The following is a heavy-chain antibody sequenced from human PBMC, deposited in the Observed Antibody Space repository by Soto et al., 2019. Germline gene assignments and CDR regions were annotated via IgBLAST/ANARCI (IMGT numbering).Heavy chain of an antibody. D-gene: IGHD4-17*01. CDR1: GFTFIGYN. J-gene: IGHJ3*01. V-gene: IGHV3-21*06. CDR2: ISTSSIEI. CDR3: ATIGDHDGFDV. Sequence: EVQLVESGGGLVMPEESLRLSCAASGFTFIGYNMKWVRQAPGKGLEWVASISTSSIEIFYSDLVRGRFTIFRDNARNSWYLQMNSLSAEDTAVYYCATIGDHDGFDVWGQGTTVTVSS.